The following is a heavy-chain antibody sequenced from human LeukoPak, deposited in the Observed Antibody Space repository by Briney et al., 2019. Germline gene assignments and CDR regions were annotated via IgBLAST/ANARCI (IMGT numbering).Heavy chain of an antibody. CDR2: INHSGST. CDR3: ARVSAVTTYYYYYMDV. Sequence: PSETLSLTCAVSGGSFSGYYWSWIRQPPGKGLEWIGEINHSGSTNYNPSLKSRVTISVDTSKNQFSLKLSSVTAADTAVYYCARVSAVTTYYYYYMDVWGKGTTVTVSS. J-gene: IGHJ6*03. D-gene: IGHD4-11*01. V-gene: IGHV4-34*01. CDR1: GGSFSGYY.